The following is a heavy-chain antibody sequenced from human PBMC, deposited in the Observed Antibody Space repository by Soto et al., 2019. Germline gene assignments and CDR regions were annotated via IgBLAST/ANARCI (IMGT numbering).Heavy chain of an antibody. CDR3: ARLVFHCLRGSCDDYSFYGLDV. Sequence: PSETLSLTCTVSGGSISSTDHYWGWVRQPPGKGLEWLGSIYFAGSTFHNPALKSRATISVDTSRNQFSLRLTTVTASDTAVYYSARLVFHCLRGSCDDYSFYGLDVWGQGTTVTVSS. CDR2: IYFAGST. CDR1: GGSISSTDHY. V-gene: IGHV4-39*01. J-gene: IGHJ6*02. D-gene: IGHD2-15*01.